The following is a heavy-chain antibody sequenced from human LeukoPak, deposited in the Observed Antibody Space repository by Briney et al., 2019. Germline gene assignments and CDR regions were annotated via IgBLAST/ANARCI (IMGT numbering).Heavy chain of an antibody. CDR2: ISGSGGST. CDR1: GFTFSSYA. CDR3: AKGGTVAGNFDY. Sequence: GGSLRLSCAASGFTFSSYAMSWVRQAPGKGLEWVSAISGSGGSTYYADSVKGRFTISRDNSKNTLYLQMNSLRAEDTAVCYCAKGGTVAGNFDYWGQGTLVTVSS. J-gene: IGHJ4*02. D-gene: IGHD6-19*01. V-gene: IGHV3-23*01.